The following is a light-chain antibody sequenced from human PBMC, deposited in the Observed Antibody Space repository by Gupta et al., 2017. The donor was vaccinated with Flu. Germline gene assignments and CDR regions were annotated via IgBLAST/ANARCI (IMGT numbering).Light chain of an antibody. J-gene: IGLJ2*01. CDR3: QSYDFPVV. CDR2: EDN. CDR1: SGSIASNY. V-gene: IGLV6-57*01. Sequence: ESPGKTVTIYCPRSSGSIASNYVQWYQQRPGSSPITVIYEDNQRPSGVPARFSGSIDSSSNSASLTISGLKTEDESYYYCQSYDFPVVFGGGTKLTVL.